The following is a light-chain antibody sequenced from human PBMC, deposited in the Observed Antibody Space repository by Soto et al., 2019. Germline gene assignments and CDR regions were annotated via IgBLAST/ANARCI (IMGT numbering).Light chain of an antibody. CDR3: QQYHYWWT. V-gene: IGKV4-1*01. CDR2: GAS. J-gene: IGKJ1*01. Sequence: DIVMTQSPDSLAVSLGERATINCKSSQSVLYSSNNKNYLAWYQQKPGQVPRLLIYGASNRATGVSARFSGSGSGTEFTLTISSLQSEDFAVYYCQQYHYWWTFGQGTKVDIK. CDR1: QSVLYSSNNKNY.